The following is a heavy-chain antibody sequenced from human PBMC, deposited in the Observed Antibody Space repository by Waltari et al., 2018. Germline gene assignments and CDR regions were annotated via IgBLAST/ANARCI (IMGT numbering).Heavy chain of an antibody. CDR1: GYTFTGHS. D-gene: IGHD1-1*01. CDR2: INPNSGGT. V-gene: IGHV1-2*02. CDR3: ARDYTAGYAFDI. Sequence: QVQLVQSGAEVKKPGASVTVSCRASGYTFTGHSIQRVRQAPGQGLEWMGWINPNSGGTNYAQKFQGRVTMTRDTSISTAYMELSRLRSDDTAVYYCARDYTAGYAFDIWGQGTMVTVSS. J-gene: IGHJ3*02.